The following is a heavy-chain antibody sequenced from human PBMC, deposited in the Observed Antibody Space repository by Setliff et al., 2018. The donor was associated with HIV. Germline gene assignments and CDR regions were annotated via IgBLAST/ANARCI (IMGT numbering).Heavy chain of an antibody. D-gene: IGHD3-22*01. CDR3: VGYDSSGYYSTDY. J-gene: IGHJ4*02. Sequence: PGGSLRLSCAASAFTVSSNYMNWVRQAPGKGLEWVSVISSSGGRTYHADSVKGRFTISRDNSKNTLYLQMNSLRAEDTAVYYCVGYDSSGYYSTDYWGQGTLVTVSS. V-gene: IGHV3-23*01. CDR2: ISSSGGRT. CDR1: AFTVSSNY.